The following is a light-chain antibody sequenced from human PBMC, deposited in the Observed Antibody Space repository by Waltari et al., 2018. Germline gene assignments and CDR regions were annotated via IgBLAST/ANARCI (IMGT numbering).Light chain of an antibody. CDR1: QSITTY. CDR3: QQSYSTPHMYT. Sequence: DIQMTQSPSSLPASVGDTVTITCRASQSITTYLNWYQQKPGKAPELLIYAASTLQSGVPSRFSGSGSGTDFTLTISSLQPEDLATYYCQQSYSTPHMYTFGQGTKLEIK. CDR2: AAS. J-gene: IGKJ2*01. V-gene: IGKV1-39*01.